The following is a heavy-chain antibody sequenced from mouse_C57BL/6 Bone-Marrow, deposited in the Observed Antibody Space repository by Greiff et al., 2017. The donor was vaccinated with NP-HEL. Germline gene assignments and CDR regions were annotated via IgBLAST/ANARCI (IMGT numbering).Heavy chain of an antibody. CDR3: ARSRETAYYFDY. CDR2: INPNNGGT. J-gene: IGHJ2*01. Sequence: VQLKQSGPELVKPGASVKISCKASGYTFTDYYMNWVKQSHGKSLEWIGDINPNNGGTSYNQKFKGKATLTVDKSSSTAYMELRSLTSEDSAVYYCARSRETAYYFDYWGQGTTLTVSS. CDR1: GYTFTDYY. V-gene: IGHV1-26*01.